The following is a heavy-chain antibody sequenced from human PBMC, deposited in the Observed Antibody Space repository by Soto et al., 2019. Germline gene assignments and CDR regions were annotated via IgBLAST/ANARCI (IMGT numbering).Heavy chain of an antibody. CDR3: ARGSSFAMDSYYYYYMDV. CDR1: GGSISSYY. CDR2: IYYSGST. V-gene: IGHV4-59*01. Sequence: SETLSLTCTVSGGSISSYYWSWIRQPPGKGLEWIGYIYYSGSTNYNPSLKSRVTISVDTSKNQFSLKLSSVTAADTAVYYCARGSSFAMDSYYYYYMDVWGKGTTVTVSS. J-gene: IGHJ6*03. D-gene: IGHD2-2*01.